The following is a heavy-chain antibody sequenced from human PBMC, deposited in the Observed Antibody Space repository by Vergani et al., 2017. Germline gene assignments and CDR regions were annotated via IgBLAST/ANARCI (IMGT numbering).Heavy chain of an antibody. V-gene: IGHV3-30-3*01. CDR3: ASDSSSSYYFDY. CDR2: ISYDGSNK. CDR1: GFIFSDYV. D-gene: IGHD6-13*01. Sequence: QVQLVESGGGVVQPGKSLSLSCASSGFIFSDYVMHWVRLAPGKGLEWVAVISYDGSNKYYADSLKGRFTISRDNSKNTLYLQMNSLRAEDTAVYYCASDSSSSYYFDYWGQGTLVTVSS. J-gene: IGHJ4*02.